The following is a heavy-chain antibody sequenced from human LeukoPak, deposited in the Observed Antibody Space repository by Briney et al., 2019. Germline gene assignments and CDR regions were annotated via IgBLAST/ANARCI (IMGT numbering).Heavy chain of an antibody. D-gene: IGHD3-9*01. CDR1: GGSFSGYY. J-gene: IGHJ4*02. CDR2: INHSGST. V-gene: IGHV4-34*01. Sequence: SETLSLTCAVYGGSFSGYYWSWIRQPPGKGLEWIGEINHSGSTNYNPSLKSRVTISVDTSKNQFSLKLSSVTAADTAVYYCARRITIFANDYWGQGTLVTVSS. CDR3: ARRITIFANDY.